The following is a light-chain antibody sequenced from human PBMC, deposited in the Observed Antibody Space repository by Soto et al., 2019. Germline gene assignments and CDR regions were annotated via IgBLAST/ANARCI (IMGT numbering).Light chain of an antibody. Sequence: QSVLTQPASVSGSPGQSITISCTASSSDLGIYRGVAWYQQYPGKAPDLIMYTDNKRPPGVSDRFSGSRSSNTASLTISGLQPEDEADYYCCSSAATHPFVLFGGGTKVTVL. CDR1: SSDLGIYRG. CDR3: CSSAATHPFVL. CDR2: TDN. V-gene: IGLV2-23*01. J-gene: IGLJ2*01.